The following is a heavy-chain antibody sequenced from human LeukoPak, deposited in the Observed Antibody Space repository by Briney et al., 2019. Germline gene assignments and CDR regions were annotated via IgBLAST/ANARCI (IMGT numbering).Heavy chain of an antibody. D-gene: IGHD3-16*01. J-gene: IGHJ4*02. CDR2: IRGNGDT. V-gene: IGHV3-23*01. CDR1: GFTFSSYA. Sequence: GGCLRLSCAVAGFTFSSYAMGWVRQAPGKGLGWVSSIRGNGDTFYADSVRGRFTLSTDISRNTVYFQLNNLRVEDTAIYYCARASWVSSTDAVRWGQGTLVTVS. CDR3: ARASWVSSTDAVR.